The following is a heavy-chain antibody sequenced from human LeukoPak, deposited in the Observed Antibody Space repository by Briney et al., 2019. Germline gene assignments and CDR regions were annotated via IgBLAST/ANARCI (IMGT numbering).Heavy chain of an antibody. Sequence: SETLSLTCTVSGGSISSGDYYWSWIRQPPGKGLEWIGEINHSGSTNYNPSLKSRVTISVDTSKNQFSLKLSSVTAADTAVYYCARGRVVVAANRPPNNWFDPWGQGTLVTVSS. CDR2: INHSGST. V-gene: IGHV4-39*07. D-gene: IGHD2-15*01. CDR3: ARGRVVVAANRPPNNWFDP. CDR1: GGSISSGDYY. J-gene: IGHJ5*02.